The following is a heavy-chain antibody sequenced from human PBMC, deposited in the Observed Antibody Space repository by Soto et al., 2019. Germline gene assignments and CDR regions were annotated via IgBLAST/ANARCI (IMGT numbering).Heavy chain of an antibody. CDR1: GYSISSDYY. V-gene: IGHV4-38-2*01. Sequence: PSETLSLTCAVSGYSISSDYYWGWRRQPPGKVLEWSGGIYHGRSTIYYPSPNSRVTLSIDMTNNHVSLILNSVTAADTAVYYCARVGSWVPYYYDSSPYTFENWFDPWGQGTLVTVSS. D-gene: IGHD3-22*01. CDR2: IYHGRST. J-gene: IGHJ5*02. CDR3: ARVGSWVPYYYDSSPYTFENWFDP.